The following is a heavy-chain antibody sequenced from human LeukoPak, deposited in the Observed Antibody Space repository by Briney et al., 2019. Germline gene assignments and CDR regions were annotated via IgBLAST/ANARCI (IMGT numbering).Heavy chain of an antibody. CDR3: ARITMAYNWFDP. D-gene: IGHD3-10*01. Sequence: PSETLSLTCTVSGGSISSYYWSWIRQPPGKGLEWIGYIYYSGSTNYNPSLKSRVTISVDTSKNQFSLKLSSVTAADTAVYYCARITMAYNWFDPWGQGTLVTVSS. CDR2: IYYSGST. V-gene: IGHV4-59*08. CDR1: GGSISSYY. J-gene: IGHJ5*02.